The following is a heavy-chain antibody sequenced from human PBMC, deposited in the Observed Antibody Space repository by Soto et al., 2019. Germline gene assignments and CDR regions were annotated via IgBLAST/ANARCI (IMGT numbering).Heavy chain of an antibody. J-gene: IGHJ4*02. V-gene: IGHV3-74*01. Sequence: EVQLVEAGGGVVQPGGSLRLSCTASGFTFNTHWMHWFRQAPGKGLVWVSRIYFDGITTDYADSVKGRLTVSRDNGKNTVYLHVNTLRDEDTAVYYCSRGGAMGVDYWGQGTLVTVSS. CDR1: GFTFNTHW. CDR3: SRGGAMGVDY. D-gene: IGHD1-26*01. CDR2: IYFDGITT.